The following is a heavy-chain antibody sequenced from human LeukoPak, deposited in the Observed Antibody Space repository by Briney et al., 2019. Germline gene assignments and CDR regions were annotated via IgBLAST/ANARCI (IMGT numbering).Heavy chain of an antibody. CDR2: LYYSGRT. V-gene: IGHV4-39*07. CDR3: ARDEGSSYPFDY. J-gene: IGHJ4*02. CDR1: GGSISSWSDY. D-gene: IGHD2-2*01. Sequence: SETLSLTCTVSGGSISSWSDYWGWIRQPPGKGLEWIGSLYYSGRTYYNPSLKSRVTISVGTSKSRFSLNLSSVTAADTAVYFCARDEGSSYPFDYWGQGTLVTVSS.